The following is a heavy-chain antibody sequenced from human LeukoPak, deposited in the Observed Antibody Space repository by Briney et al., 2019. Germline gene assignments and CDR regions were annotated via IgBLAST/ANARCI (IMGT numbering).Heavy chain of an antibody. V-gene: IGHV1-2*04. D-gene: IGHD3-16*01. CDR2: INPNSGGT. CDR1: GYAFTGYY. Sequence: ASVKVSCKASGYAFTGYYMHWVRQAPGQGLEWMGWINPNSGGTNYAQKFQGWVTMTRDTSISTAYMELSRLRSDDTAAYYCARDFQPLGVPLYYFDYWGQGTLVTVSS. J-gene: IGHJ4*02. CDR3: ARDFQPLGVPLYYFDY.